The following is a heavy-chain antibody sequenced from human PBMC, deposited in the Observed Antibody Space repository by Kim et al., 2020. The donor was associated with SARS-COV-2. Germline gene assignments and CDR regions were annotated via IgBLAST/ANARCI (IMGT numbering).Heavy chain of an antibody. CDR1: GYTFTSYY. J-gene: IGHJ4*02. CDR2: INPSGGST. V-gene: IGHV1-46*01. D-gene: IGHD3-10*01. Sequence: ASVKVSCKASGYTFTSYYMHWVRQAPGQGLEWMGIINPSGGSTSYAQKFQGRVTMTRDTSTSTVYMELSSLRSEDTAVYYCAREYSRVRGVILVPFDYWGQGTLVTVSS. CDR3: AREYSRVRGVILVPFDY.